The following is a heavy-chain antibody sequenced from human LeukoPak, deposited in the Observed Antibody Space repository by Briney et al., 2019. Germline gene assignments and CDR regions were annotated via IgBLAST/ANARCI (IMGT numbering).Heavy chain of an antibody. Sequence: SETLSLTCTVSGGSISSYYWSWIRQPPGKGQEWIGYIYYSGSTNYNPSLKSRVTISVDTSKNQFSLKLSSVTAADTAVYYCARNKYYFDYWGQGTLVTVSS. J-gene: IGHJ4*02. V-gene: IGHV4-59*01. CDR1: GGSISSYY. CDR2: IYYSGST. CDR3: ARNKYYFDY.